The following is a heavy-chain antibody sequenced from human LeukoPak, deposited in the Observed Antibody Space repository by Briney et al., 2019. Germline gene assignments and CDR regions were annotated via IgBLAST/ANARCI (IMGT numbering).Heavy chain of an antibody. CDR3: AKELLDYRQWPEAFDI. V-gene: IGHV3-23*01. D-gene: IGHD6-19*01. Sequence: GGSLRLSCAASGFTFSSYAMSWVRQAPGKGLEWVSAISGSGGSTYYADSVKGRFTISRDNSKNTLYLQMNSLRAEDTVVYYCAKELLDYRQWPEAFDIWGQGTMVTVSS. CDR1: GFTFSSYA. CDR2: ISGSGGST. J-gene: IGHJ3*02.